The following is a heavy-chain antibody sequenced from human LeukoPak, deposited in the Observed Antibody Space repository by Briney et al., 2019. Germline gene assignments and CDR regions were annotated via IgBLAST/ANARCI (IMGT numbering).Heavy chain of an antibody. Sequence: SETLSLTCTVSGYSISSGYYWGWIRQPPGKGLEWIGSIYHSGSTYYNPSLKSRVTISVDTSKNQFSLKLSSVTAADTAVYYCARDLKGNYYGSGSYLPYNWFDPWGQGTLVTVSS. J-gene: IGHJ5*02. CDR3: ARDLKGNYYGSGSYLPYNWFDP. CDR2: IYHSGST. V-gene: IGHV4-38-2*02. CDR1: GYSISSGYY. D-gene: IGHD3-10*01.